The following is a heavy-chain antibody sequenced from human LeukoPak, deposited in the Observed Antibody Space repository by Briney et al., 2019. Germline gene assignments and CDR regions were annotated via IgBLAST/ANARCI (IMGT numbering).Heavy chain of an antibody. J-gene: IGHJ3*02. D-gene: IGHD3-10*01. CDR1: GGSISSYY. CDR3: ARDLYGSGGDAFDI. Sequence: SETLSLTCTVSGGSISSYYWSWIRQPPGKGLEWIGYIYYSGSTNYNPSLKSRVTISVDTSKNQFSLKLSSVTAADTAVYYCARDLYGSGGDAFDIWGQGTMVTVSS. V-gene: IGHV4-59*12. CDR2: IYYSGST.